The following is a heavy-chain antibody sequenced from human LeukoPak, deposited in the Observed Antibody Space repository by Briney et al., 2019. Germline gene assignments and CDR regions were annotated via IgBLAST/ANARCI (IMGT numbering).Heavy chain of an antibody. J-gene: IGHJ4*02. V-gene: IGHV3-21*01. Sequence: GGSLRLSCAASGFTFSRYSMNWVRQAPGKGLEWVSSISDDGKYIYYAGSAKGRFSISRDNAKSSLYLQMNSLRAEDTAVYYCATSLLSMSGASNYWGQGTLVTVSS. CDR2: ISDDGKYI. D-gene: IGHD2-15*01. CDR1: GFTFSRYS. CDR3: ATSLLSMSGASNY.